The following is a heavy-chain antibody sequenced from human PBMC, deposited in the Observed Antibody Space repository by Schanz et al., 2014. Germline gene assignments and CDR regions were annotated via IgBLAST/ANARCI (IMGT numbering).Heavy chain of an antibody. Sequence: EVQLLESGGGLVQPGGSLRLSCAASGFTFSAYAMTWVRQILGKGLEWVSRINGDGSRTAYADSVKGRFTISRDNAKNTLYLQMNSLRAEDTAVYYCAKSDAFDIWGQGTLVTVSS. CDR3: AKSDAFDI. CDR1: GFTFSAYA. CDR2: INGDGSRT. V-gene: IGHV3-74*01. J-gene: IGHJ3*02.